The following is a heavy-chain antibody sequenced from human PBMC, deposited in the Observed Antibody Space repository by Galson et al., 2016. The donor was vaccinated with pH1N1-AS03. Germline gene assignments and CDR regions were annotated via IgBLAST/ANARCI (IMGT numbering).Heavy chain of an antibody. Sequence: SVKVSCQASGYTFTNYGVSWVRQAPGQGLEWMGGISSFNGYTTYAQKLQDRVTMTRDTSTSTAYMELRSLRSDDTAVYFCARDAAYYYGMDVRGQGTTVIVS. CDR3: ARDAAYYYGMDV. J-gene: IGHJ6*02. D-gene: IGHD6-25*01. V-gene: IGHV1-18*01. CDR1: GYTFTNYG. CDR2: ISSFNGYT.